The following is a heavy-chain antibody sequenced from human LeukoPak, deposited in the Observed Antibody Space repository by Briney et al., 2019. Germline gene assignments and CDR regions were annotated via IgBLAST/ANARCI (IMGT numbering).Heavy chain of an antibody. CDR1: GGSISSFY. D-gene: IGHD2-2*01. Sequence: SETLSLTCTVSGGSISSFYWSWIRQPPGKGLERIGYIYYSGSTNYNPSLKSRVTISVDTSKNQFSLKLSSVTAADTAVYYCASIGTIAVVPAADRYSSSSIDYWGQGTLVTVSS. CDR2: IYYSGST. CDR3: ASIGTIAVVPAADRYSSSSIDY. V-gene: IGHV4-59*08. J-gene: IGHJ4*02.